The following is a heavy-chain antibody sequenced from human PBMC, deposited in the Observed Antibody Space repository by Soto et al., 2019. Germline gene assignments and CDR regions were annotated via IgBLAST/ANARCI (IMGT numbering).Heavy chain of an antibody. CDR2: ISAYNGNT. CDR1: VYTITSYC. V-gene: IGHV1-18*04. D-gene: IGHD6-19*01. J-gene: IGHJ5*01. Sequence: APVYLACKGSVYTITSYCISIVRQPPREGLEWMGWISAYNGNTNYAQKLQGRVTMTTDTSTSTAYMELRSLRSDDTAVYYCARSGVKAVRENRFDSWGQGTLVTVS. CDR3: ARSGVKAVRENRFDS.